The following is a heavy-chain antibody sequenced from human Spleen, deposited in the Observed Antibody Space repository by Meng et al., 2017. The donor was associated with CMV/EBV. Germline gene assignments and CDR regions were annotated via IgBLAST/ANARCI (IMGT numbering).Heavy chain of an antibody. V-gene: IGHV3-11*04. J-gene: IGHJ1*01. CDR3: ARDVSTLTTTEYLQH. Sequence: AGVSFSDKEMRWIRQAAGKGLEWISYISSSGSTIKYADSVKGRSTISRDNAKNSLYLQMNSLRAEDTAVYYCARDVSTLTTTEYLQHWGQGTLVTVSS. D-gene: IGHD5/OR15-5a*01. CDR2: ISSSGSTI. CDR1: GVSFSDKE.